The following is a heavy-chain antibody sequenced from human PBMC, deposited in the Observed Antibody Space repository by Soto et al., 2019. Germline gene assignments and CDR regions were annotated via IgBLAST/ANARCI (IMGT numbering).Heavy chain of an antibody. Sequence: QVQLVQSGAEMKKPGASVKVSCKASTSTFTVYAIHWVRQAPGQRIEWMGWIHVGNGDTKYSQKLQGRVTISRDTSASTAYMELSSLSSEDTAVYYCASRLTADFDYWVQGTLGTVSS. J-gene: IGHJ4*02. CDR2: IHVGNGDT. D-gene: IGHD3-16*01. CDR1: TSTFTVYA. CDR3: ASRLTADFDY. V-gene: IGHV1-3*01.